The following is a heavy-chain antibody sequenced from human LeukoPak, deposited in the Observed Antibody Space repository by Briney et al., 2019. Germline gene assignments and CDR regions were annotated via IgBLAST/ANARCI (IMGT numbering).Heavy chain of an antibody. CDR3: ARWGSSGYPYYFDY. D-gene: IGHD3-22*01. J-gene: IGHJ4*02. V-gene: IGHV1-69*01. CDR2: IIPIFGTA. Sequence: SVKVSCKASGGTFSSYAISWVGQAPGQGLEWMGGIIPIFGTANYAQKFQGRVTITADESTSTAYMELSSLRSEDTAVYYYARWGSSGYPYYFDYWGQGTLVTVSS. CDR1: GGTFSSYA.